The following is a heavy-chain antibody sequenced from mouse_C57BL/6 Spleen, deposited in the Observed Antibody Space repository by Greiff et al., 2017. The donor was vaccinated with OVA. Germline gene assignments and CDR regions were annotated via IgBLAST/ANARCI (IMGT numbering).Heavy chain of an antibody. D-gene: IGHD1-1*01. CDR2: ISYDGSN. J-gene: IGHJ2*01. CDR1: GYSITSGYY. V-gene: IGHV3-6*01. CDR3: ARMTVVEYFDY. Sequence: DVKLQESGPGLVKPSQSLSLTCSVTGYSITSGYYWNWIRQFPGNKLEWMGYISYDGSNNYNPSLKNRISITRDTSKNQFFLKLNSVTTEDTATYYCARMTVVEYFDYWGQGTTLTVSS.